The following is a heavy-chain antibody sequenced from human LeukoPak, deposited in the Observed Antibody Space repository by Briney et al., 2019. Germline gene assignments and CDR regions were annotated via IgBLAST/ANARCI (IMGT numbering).Heavy chain of an antibody. D-gene: IGHD5-18*01. Sequence: PGGSLRLSCAASGFTFSSYGMSWVRQAPGKGLEWVSAISGSGGSTYYADSVKGRFTISRDNSKNTLYLQMNSLRAEDTAVYYCAKDHRLWGYSYGYFPGNYWGQGTLVTVSS. V-gene: IGHV3-23*01. CDR2: ISGSGGST. CDR3: AKDHRLWGYSYGYFPGNY. CDR1: GFTFSSYG. J-gene: IGHJ4*02.